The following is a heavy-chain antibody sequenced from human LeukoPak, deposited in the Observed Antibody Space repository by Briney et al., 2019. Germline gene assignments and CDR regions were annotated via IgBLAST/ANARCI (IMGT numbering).Heavy chain of an antibody. CDR1: GYTFTSCD. CDR3: TRGSSGRRDN. CDR2: MNPNSGNT. D-gene: IGHD6-25*01. V-gene: IGHV1-8*01. J-gene: IGHJ4*02. Sequence: ASVKVSCKASGYTFTSCDINWVRQATGQGLEWMGWMNPNSGNTGYGQSFQGRITMTRHISIGTAYIELSNLTSEDTAIYYCTRGSSGRRDNWGQGTLVTVSA.